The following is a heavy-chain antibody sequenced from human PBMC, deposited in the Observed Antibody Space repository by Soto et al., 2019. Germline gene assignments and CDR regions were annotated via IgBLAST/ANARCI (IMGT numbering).Heavy chain of an antibody. Sequence: QVQLVESGGGVVQPGRSLRLSCAASGFTFSSYGMHWVRQAPGKGLEWVAVIWYDGSNKYYADSVKGRFTISRDNSKNTLYLQMNSLRAEDTAVYYCAREGETVVDYHYGMDVWGQGTTVTVSS. CDR1: GFTFSSYG. CDR2: IWYDGSNK. J-gene: IGHJ6*02. D-gene: IGHD2-15*01. CDR3: AREGETVVDYHYGMDV. V-gene: IGHV3-33*01.